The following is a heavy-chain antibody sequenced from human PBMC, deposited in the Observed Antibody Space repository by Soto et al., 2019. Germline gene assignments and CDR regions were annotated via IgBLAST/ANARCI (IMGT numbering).Heavy chain of an antibody. J-gene: IGHJ4*02. V-gene: IGHV3-7*03. CDR2: IKQDGSEK. CDR1: GFTFSSYW. CDR3: AREQWLPHYYFDY. Sequence: EVQLVESGGGLVQPGGSLRLSCAASGFTFSSYWMSWVRQAPGKGLEWVANIKQDGSEKYYVDSVKGRFTISRDNAKNSLCLQMNSLRVEDTAVYYCAREQWLPHYYFDYWGQGTLVTVSS. D-gene: IGHD6-19*01.